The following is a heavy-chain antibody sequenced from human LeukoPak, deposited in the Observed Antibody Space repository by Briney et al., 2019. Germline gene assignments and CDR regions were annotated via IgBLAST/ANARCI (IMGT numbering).Heavy chain of an antibody. CDR2: ISSSGSTI. CDR1: GFTFSDYY. CDR3: ARHSVAAHKGVDY. V-gene: IGHV3-11*04. J-gene: IGHJ4*02. D-gene: IGHD6-6*01. Sequence: GGSLRLSCAASGFTFSDYYMSWIRQAPGKGLEWVLYISSSGSTIYYADSVKGRFTISRDNAKNSLYLQMNSLRAEDTAVYYCARHSVAAHKGVDYWGQGTLVTVSS.